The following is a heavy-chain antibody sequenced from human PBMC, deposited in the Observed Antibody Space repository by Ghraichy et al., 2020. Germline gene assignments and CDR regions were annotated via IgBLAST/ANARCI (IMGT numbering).Heavy chain of an antibody. CDR3: ARDPGSSWSNPKWNWFDP. Sequence: ASVKVSCKASGYTFTGYYMHWVRQAPGQGLEWMGWINPNSGGTNYAQKFQGRVTMTRDTSISTAYMELSRLRSDDTAVYYCARDPGSSWSNPKWNWFDPWGQGTLVTVSS. CDR1: GYTFTGYY. CDR2: INPNSGGT. J-gene: IGHJ5*02. V-gene: IGHV1-2*02. D-gene: IGHD6-13*01.